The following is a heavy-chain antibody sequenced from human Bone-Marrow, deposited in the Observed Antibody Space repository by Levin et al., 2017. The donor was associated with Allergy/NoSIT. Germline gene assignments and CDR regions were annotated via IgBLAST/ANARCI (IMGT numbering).Heavy chain of an antibody. D-gene: IGHD3-3*01. CDR2: ISGSGGSS. V-gene: IGHV3-23*01. CDR1: TFNFSNHA. Sequence: GGSLRLSCAASTFNFSNHAMTWVRQAPGKGLEWVAGISGSGGSSYYADSVKGRFTISRDNSKNTLFLQMNSLSAEDTAVYYCARAPNYDFWNGYPDWLDPWGLGTLVIVSS. CDR3: ARAPNYDFWNGYPDWLDP. J-gene: IGHJ5*02.